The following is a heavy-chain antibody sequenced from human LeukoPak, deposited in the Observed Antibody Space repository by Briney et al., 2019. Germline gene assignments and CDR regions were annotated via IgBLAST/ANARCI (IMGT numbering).Heavy chain of an antibody. Sequence: GGSLRLSCAASGFTFSSYGMHWVRQAPSKGLEWVAHIKQDGREKFYVDSVKGRFTISRDNTKNSLYLQMNNLRAEDTAVYYCARVGSSGVRYWGQGTLVTVSS. D-gene: IGHD3-22*01. CDR3: ARVGSSGVRY. V-gene: IGHV3-7*01. CDR2: IKQDGREK. J-gene: IGHJ4*02. CDR1: GFTFSSYG.